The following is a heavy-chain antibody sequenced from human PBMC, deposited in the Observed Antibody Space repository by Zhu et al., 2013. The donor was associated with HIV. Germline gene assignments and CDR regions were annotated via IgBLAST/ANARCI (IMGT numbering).Heavy chain of an antibody. V-gene: IGHV3-53*01. CDR2: IYSGGST. J-gene: IGHJ6*03. D-gene: IGHD3-10*01. Sequence: EVQLVESGGGVVQPGGSLRLSCAASGFTVSSNYMSWVRQAPGKGLEWVSVIYSGGSTYYADSVKGRFTISRDNSKNTLYLQMNSLRAEDTAVYYCARSEEGLWFGEFYYMDVWGKGTTVTVSS. CDR1: GFTVSSNY. CDR3: ARSEEGLWFGEFYYMDV.